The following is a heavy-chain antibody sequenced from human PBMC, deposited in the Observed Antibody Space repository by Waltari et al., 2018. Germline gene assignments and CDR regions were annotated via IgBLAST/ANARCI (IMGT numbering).Heavy chain of an antibody. CDR2: IYYRGST. Sequence: QLQLQESGPGLVKPSETLSLTCTVSGGSIRSSSYYWGWIRPTPGKGLEWIGSIYYRGSTNYNPTLKSRVTISGDTSKNQFSLKLSSVTAADTAVYYCARHWKKSGYRFDPWGQGTLVTVSS. D-gene: IGHD5-12*01. J-gene: IGHJ5*02. V-gene: IGHV4-39*01. CDR1: GGSIRSSSYY. CDR3: ARHWKKSGYRFDP.